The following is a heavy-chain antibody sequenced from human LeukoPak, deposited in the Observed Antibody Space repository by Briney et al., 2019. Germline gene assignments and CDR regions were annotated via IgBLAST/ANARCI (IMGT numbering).Heavy chain of an antibody. V-gene: IGHV3-64*01. Sequence: GGSLRLSCAASGFTFSSYAMHWVRQAPGKGLEYVSAISSNGGSTYYANSVKGRFTISRDNSKNTLYLQMGSLRAEDMAVYYCARLRSGGSSWLNWFDPWGQGTLVTVSS. J-gene: IGHJ5*02. D-gene: IGHD6-13*01. CDR3: ARLRSGGSSWLNWFDP. CDR2: ISSNGGST. CDR1: GFTFSSYA.